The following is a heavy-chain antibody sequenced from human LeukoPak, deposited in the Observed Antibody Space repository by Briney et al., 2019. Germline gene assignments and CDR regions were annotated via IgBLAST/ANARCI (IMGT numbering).Heavy chain of an antibody. J-gene: IGHJ4*02. CDR1: GATFSSYA. V-gene: IGHV1-69*01. Sequence: GSSVKVSSKAAGATFSSYAISWVRQAPGQGLEWMGGIIPIFATANYAQKFQGRVTITADESTSTAYMELSSLRAEDTAVYYCARTSGCGGDCYFSDFDYWGQGTLVTVSS. CDR2: IIPIFATA. D-gene: IGHD2-21*01. CDR3: ARTSGCGGDCYFSDFDY.